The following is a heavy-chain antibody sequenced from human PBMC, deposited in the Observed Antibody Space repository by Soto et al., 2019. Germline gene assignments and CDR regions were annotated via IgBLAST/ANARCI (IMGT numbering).Heavy chain of an antibody. V-gene: IGHV4-61*01. CDR2: IYYSGST. CDR1: GGSVSSGSYY. D-gene: IGHD3-9*01. J-gene: IGHJ4*02. Sequence: SETLSLTCTVSGGSVSSGSYYWSWIRQPPGKGLEWIGYIYYSGSTNYNPSLKSRVTISVDTSKNQFSLKLSSVTAADTAVYYCARERVGYDILTGYYKSGYFDYWGQGTLVTVSS. CDR3: ARERVGYDILTGYYKSGYFDY.